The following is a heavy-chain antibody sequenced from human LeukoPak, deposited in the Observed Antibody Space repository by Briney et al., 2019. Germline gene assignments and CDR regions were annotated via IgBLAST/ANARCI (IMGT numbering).Heavy chain of an antibody. CDR3: AREGPNSGSSPFDY. J-gene: IGHJ4*02. Sequence: SVKVSCKASGGTFSSYTISWVRQAPGQGLEWMGRIIPILGIANYAQKFQGRVTMTRDTSTSTVYMELSSLRSEDTAVYYCAREGPNSGSSPFDYWGQGTLVTVSS. D-gene: IGHD1-26*01. V-gene: IGHV1-69*04. CDR2: IIPILGIA. CDR1: GGTFSSYT.